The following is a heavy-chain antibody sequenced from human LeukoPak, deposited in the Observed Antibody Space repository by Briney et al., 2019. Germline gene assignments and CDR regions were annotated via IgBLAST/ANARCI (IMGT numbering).Heavy chain of an antibody. Sequence: PSETLSLTCTVSGGSIICSTYYWGWIRQPPGKGLDWIGIINYSGNTYYNPSLRSRVTISVDTSKNQFSLNLNSMTASDTAVYYCARGYVYWGQGTLVTVSS. CDR3: ARGYVY. D-gene: IGHD3-10*02. V-gene: IGHV4-39*01. CDR1: GGSIICSTYY. CDR2: INYSGNT. J-gene: IGHJ4*02.